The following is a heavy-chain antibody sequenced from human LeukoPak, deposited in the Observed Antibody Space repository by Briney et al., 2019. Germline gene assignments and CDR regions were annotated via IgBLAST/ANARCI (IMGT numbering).Heavy chain of an antibody. J-gene: IGHJ4*02. D-gene: IGHD3-3*01. CDR1: GGSISGTNW. V-gene: IGHV4-4*02. CDR3: SRESGPCSTFCF. CDR2: ISLRGLT. Sequence: SGILSLTCGVSGGSISGTNWWCWGRQPSGQGLEWIGVISLRGLTNYNPSIRSRLTMSLEESKNQVSLNLTSVTAAETAVYYCSRESGPCSTFCFWGQGTLVSVHS.